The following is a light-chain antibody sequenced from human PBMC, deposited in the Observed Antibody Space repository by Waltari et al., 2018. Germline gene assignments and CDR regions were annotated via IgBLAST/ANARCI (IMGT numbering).Light chain of an antibody. CDR2: GKS. V-gene: IGLV3-19*01. CDR3: NSRDSSDDYQL. J-gene: IGLJ2*01. CDR1: SLRSQY. Sequence: SSELTQDPAVSVALGQTVRITCKGDSLRSQYASGYQQKPGQAPRLLIYGKSNRRPTGIPDRFSGSSSGNTASLTITGAQAEDEADYYCNSRDSSDDYQLFGGGTKVSVL.